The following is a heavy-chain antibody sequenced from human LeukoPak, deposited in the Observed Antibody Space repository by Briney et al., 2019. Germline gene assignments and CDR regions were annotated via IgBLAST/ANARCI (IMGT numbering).Heavy chain of an antibody. CDR1: GFTFSSYS. Sequence: PGGSLRLSCAASGFTFSSYSMNWVRQAPGKGLEWVSSISSSSSYIYYADSVKGRFTISRDNAKNSLYLQMNSLRAEDTAVSYCLTLIDSSGYQDYWGQGTLVTVSS. CDR3: LTLIDSSGYQDY. J-gene: IGHJ4*02. D-gene: IGHD3-22*01. V-gene: IGHV3-21*01. CDR2: ISSSSSYI.